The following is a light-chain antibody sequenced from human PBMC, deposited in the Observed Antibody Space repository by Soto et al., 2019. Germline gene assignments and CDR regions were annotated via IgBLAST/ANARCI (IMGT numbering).Light chain of an antibody. CDR3: QQSYSTPRT. CDR1: QTISSY. V-gene: IGKV1-39*01. Sequence: DIQMTQSPPSLSASVGDRVTTTCRASQTISSYLNWYQQKPGKAPKLLIYAASSLQSGVPSWFSGSGSGTDFTLTISSLQPEDFATYYCQQSYSTPRTFGQGTKVDIK. CDR2: AAS. J-gene: IGKJ1*01.